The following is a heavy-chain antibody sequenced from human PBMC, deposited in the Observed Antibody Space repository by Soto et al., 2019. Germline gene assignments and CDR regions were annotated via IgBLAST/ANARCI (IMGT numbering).Heavy chain of an antibody. CDR2: IYYSGSS. V-gene: IGHV4-31*03. J-gene: IGHJ6*02. D-gene: IGHD3-3*01. Sequence: QVQLQESGPGLVKPSQTLSLTCTVSGGSISSGGYYWSWIRQHPGKGLEWIGYIYYSGSSYYNPSRKGRVTISVDTSKNQFSLKLSSVTAADTALYYCARVFGLGGMDVWGQGTTVTVSS. CDR3: ARVFGLGGMDV. CDR1: GGSISSGGYY.